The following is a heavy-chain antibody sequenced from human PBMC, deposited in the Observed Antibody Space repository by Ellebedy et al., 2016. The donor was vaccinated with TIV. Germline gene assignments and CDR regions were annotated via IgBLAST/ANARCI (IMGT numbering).Heavy chain of an antibody. J-gene: IGHJ6*03. CDR2: IYTSGST. CDR1: GGSISSYY. D-gene: IGHD3-22*01. CDR3: ARDGVGYYYDSSGYPEYYYYYMDV. Sequence: SETLSLXXTVSGGSISSYYWSWIRQPAGKGLEWIGRIYTSGSTNYNPSLKSRVTMSVDTSKNQFSLKLSSVTAADTAVYYCARDGVGYYYDSSGYPEYYYYYMDVWGKGTTVTVSS. V-gene: IGHV4-4*07.